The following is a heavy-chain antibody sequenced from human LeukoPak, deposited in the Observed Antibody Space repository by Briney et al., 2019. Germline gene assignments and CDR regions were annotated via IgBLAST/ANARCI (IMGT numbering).Heavy chain of an antibody. D-gene: IGHD6-19*01. CDR1: GGSISSYY. CDR2: IYYSGST. CDR3: ARDSTGIAVAGFFDY. Sequence: SETLSLTCTVPGGSISSYYWSWIRQPPGKGLEWIGYIYYSGSTNYNPSLKSRVTISVDTSKNQFSLKLSSVTAADTAVYYCARDSTGIAVAGFFDYWGQGTLVTVSS. V-gene: IGHV4-59*01. J-gene: IGHJ4*02.